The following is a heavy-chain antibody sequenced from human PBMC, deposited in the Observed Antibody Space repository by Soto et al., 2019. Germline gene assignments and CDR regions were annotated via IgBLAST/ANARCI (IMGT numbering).Heavy chain of an antibody. Sequence: QVQLQESGPGLVKPSQTLSLTCTVSGGSISSGGYYWSWIRQPPGKVLEWIGYIYYSGSTYYNPSLKRRVTISVDTSKNQFSLKLNSVTAADTAVYYCASDPSGNSNDWCFDLWGRGTLVTVSS. D-gene: IGHD2-21*02. CDR2: IYYSGST. V-gene: IGHV4-31*03. J-gene: IGHJ2*01. CDR1: GGSISSGGYY. CDR3: ASDPSGNSNDWCFDL.